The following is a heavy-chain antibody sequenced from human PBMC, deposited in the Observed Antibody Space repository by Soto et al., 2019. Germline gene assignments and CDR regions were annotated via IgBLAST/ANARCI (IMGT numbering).Heavy chain of an antibody. CDR3: SRGQGELWFTWFDP. D-gene: IGHD5-18*01. V-gene: IGHV1-69*13. CDR1: GGTFSSYA. Sequence: SVKVSCKASGGTFSSYAISWVRQAPGQGLEWMGVLIPIFGTANYAQKFTGRVTITADESTSTAYMELSSLRSEDTAVYYCSRGQGELWFTWFDPSGQGTLVTVSS. J-gene: IGHJ5*02. CDR2: LIPIFGTA.